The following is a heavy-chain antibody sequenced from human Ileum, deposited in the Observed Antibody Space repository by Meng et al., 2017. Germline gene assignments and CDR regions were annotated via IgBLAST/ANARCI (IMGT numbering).Heavy chain of an antibody. CDR1: GGSISRSNW. D-gene: IGHD4-23*01. CDR3: ARYILRWGYYFDY. J-gene: IGHJ4*02. CDR2: IYHSGST. V-gene: IGHV4-4*02. Sequence: QVQLKEPGPGLVKPSGTLSLTCAVSGGSISRSNWWSWVRQPPGKGLEWIGEIYHSGSTNYNPSLKSRVTTSVDKSKNQFSLKLSSVTAADTAVYYCARYILRWGYYFDYWGQGTLVTVSS.